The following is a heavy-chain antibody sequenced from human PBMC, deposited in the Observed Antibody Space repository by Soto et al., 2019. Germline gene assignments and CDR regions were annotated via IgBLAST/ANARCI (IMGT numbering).Heavy chain of an antibody. D-gene: IGHD4-4*01. CDR3: ARDLLHGSSYYGVDV. V-gene: IGHV4-59*13. CDR2: FSSTANP. Sequence: SETLSLTCTVSGGSMRCYYWSWIRQPPGKGLEWIVYFSSTANPHDNPSLKRRASISVDTSKSQFSLRLSSVTAADSAVYFCARDLLHGSSYYGVDVWGQGTTVTVSS. CDR1: GGSMRCYY. J-gene: IGHJ6*02.